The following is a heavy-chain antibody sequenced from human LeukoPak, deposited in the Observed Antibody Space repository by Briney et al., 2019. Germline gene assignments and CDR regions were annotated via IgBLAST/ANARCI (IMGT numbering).Heavy chain of an antibody. J-gene: IGHJ3*02. CDR3: ARGGWELLDDAFDI. CDR1: GGTFSSYA. Sequence: SVKVSCKASGGTFSSYAISWVRQAPGQGLEWMGGIITIFGTANYAQKFQGRVTITTDESTSTAYMELSSLRSEDTAVYYCARGGWELLDDAFDIWGQGTMVTVSS. D-gene: IGHD1-26*01. CDR2: IITIFGTA. V-gene: IGHV1-69*05.